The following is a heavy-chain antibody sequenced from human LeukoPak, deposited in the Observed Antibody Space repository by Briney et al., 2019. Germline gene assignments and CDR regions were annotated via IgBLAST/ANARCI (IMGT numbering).Heavy chain of an antibody. D-gene: IGHD1-26*01. CDR3: HLESGSYSEIFDY. J-gene: IGHJ4*02. CDR1: GATFSGYG. CDR2: VSFDGSNK. V-gene: IGHV3-30*03. Sequence: GGSLRLSCAASGATFSGYGIHWVRHGPGKGLEWVAVVSFDGSNKYYADSVKGRFTISRDNSKNTVYLQMNSLRTEDTALYYCHLESGSYSEIFDYWGQGTLVTVSS.